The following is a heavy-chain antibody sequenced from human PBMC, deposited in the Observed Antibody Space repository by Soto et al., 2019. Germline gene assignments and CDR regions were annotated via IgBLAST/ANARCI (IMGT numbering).Heavy chain of an antibody. CDR1: GDSVTTNHW. Sequence: PSETLSLTCAVSGDSVTTNHWWSWVRQAPGKGLEWIGEAYHNGLTNYNPSLKSRVTMSVDTSKNQFSLKLTSVTAADTAIYYCARDAAVPGESDRFDYWGQGTLVTSPQ. D-gene: IGHD2-15*01. CDR3: ARDAAVPGESDRFDY. CDR2: AYHNGLT. V-gene: IGHV4-4*02. J-gene: IGHJ4*02.